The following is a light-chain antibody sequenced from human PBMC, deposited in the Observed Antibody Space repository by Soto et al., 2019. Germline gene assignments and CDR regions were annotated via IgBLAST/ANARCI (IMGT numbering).Light chain of an antibody. CDR2: LNSDGSH. Sequence: QLVLTQSPSASASLGASVKLTCTLSSGHSNYAIAWHQQQPEKGPRYLMKLNSDGSHNKGDGIPDRFSGSSSGAERYLTISSLQSEDEADYYCQTWGTGIVIFGGGTQLTVL. J-gene: IGLJ2*01. CDR1: SGHSNYA. V-gene: IGLV4-69*01. CDR3: QTWGTGIVI.